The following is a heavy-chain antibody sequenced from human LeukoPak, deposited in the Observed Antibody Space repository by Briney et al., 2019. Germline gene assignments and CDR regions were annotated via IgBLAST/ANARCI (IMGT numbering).Heavy chain of an antibody. CDR1: GDRVSKDNSD. V-gene: IGHV6-1*01. D-gene: IGHD3-10*01. CDR3: VRETVLLVASNAFDI. Sequence: SQTLSLTCAISGDRVSKDNSDWNWIRQSPSRGLEWLGRTYYRSKWYDDYAVSVKGRIVINAETSKIQFSLHLKSMTPEDRALYYCVRETVLLVASNAFDIWGQGTMVTVSS. CDR2: TYYRSKWYD. J-gene: IGHJ3*02.